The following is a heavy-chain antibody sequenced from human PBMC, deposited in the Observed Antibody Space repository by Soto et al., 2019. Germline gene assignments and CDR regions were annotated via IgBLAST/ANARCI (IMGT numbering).Heavy chain of an antibody. CDR3: ARDDDNDANALDY. Sequence: PGGSLRLSCAASGFTFSKYGMHWVRQAPGKGLEWVALIWNDGIRKVYVDSVKGRFTISRDNSKNTLDLQMNNLRDEDTAVYYCARDDDNDANALDYWGQGTIVTVYS. V-gene: IGHV3-33*01. J-gene: IGHJ4*02. CDR1: GFTFSKYG. CDR2: IWNDGIRK.